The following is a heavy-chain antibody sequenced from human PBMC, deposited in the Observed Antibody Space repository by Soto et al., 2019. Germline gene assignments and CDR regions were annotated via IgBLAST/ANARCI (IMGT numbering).Heavy chain of an antibody. CDR3: AKDPSPHEVLRYFDWLGLFDY. CDR2: ISYDGSNK. J-gene: IGHJ4*02. V-gene: IGHV3-30*18. D-gene: IGHD3-9*01. Sequence: QVQLVESGGGVVQPGRSLRLSRAASGFTFSSYGMHWVRQAPGKGLEWVAVISYDGSNKYYADSVKGRFTISRDNSKNTLYLQMNSLRAEDTAVYYCAKDPSPHEVLRYFDWLGLFDYWGQGTLVTVSS. CDR1: GFTFSSYG.